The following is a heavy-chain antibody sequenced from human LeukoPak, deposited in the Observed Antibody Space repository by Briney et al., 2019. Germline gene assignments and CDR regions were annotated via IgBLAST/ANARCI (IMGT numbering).Heavy chain of an antibody. Sequence: GGSLRLSCAASGFTFSSYGMHWVRQAPGKGLEWVAFIRYDGSNKYYADSVKGRLTISRDNSKNTLYLQMNSLRAEDTAVYYCAKDRSGSYPRRGGAPFDYWGQGTLVTVSS. J-gene: IGHJ4*02. D-gene: IGHD1-26*01. CDR3: AKDRSGSYPRRGGAPFDY. CDR2: IRYDGSNK. V-gene: IGHV3-30*02. CDR1: GFTFSSYG.